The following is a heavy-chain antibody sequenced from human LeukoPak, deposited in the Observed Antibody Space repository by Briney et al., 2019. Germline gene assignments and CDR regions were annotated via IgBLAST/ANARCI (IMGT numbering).Heavy chain of an antibody. CDR1: GGSISSYY. Sequence: PSETLSLTCTVSGGSISSYYWSWVRQLPEKGLDWIGYIGYTGDTYYNPSLRSRVTISIDTSKTQFSLRLSSLTAADTAVYYCARVAAATTNPRFDFWGQGTLVTVSS. CDR2: IGYTGDT. CDR3: ARVAAATTNPRFDF. J-gene: IGHJ4*02. D-gene: IGHD1-1*01. V-gene: IGHV4-59*06.